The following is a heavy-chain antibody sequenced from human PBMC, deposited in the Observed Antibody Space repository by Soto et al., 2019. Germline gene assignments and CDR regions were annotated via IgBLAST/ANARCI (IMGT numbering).Heavy chain of an antibody. CDR1: GFTFSSYA. Sequence: EVQLLESGGGLVQPGGSLRLSCAASGFTFSSYAMSWVRQAPGKGLEWVSAISGSGGSTYYADSVKGRFTISRDNSKNTLYLQMNSLRAEDTAVYYCAKDYRRYILTGYSPGWDYWGQGTLVTVSS. CDR3: AKDYRRYILTGYSPGWDY. J-gene: IGHJ4*02. D-gene: IGHD3-9*01. CDR2: ISGSGGST. V-gene: IGHV3-23*01.